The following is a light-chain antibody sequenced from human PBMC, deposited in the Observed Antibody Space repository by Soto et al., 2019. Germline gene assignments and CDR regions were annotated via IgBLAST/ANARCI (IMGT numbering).Light chain of an antibody. CDR3: LQDDNYPRT. Sequence: AIQMTQSPSSMSASVGDRVTITCRASQGIRNDLGWYQQKPGKAPKLLIYAASSLQSGVPSRFSGNGSGTDFTLTISSLQPEDFATYYCLQDDNYPRTFGQGTKVEIK. V-gene: IGKV1-6*01. CDR2: AAS. CDR1: QGIRND. J-gene: IGKJ1*01.